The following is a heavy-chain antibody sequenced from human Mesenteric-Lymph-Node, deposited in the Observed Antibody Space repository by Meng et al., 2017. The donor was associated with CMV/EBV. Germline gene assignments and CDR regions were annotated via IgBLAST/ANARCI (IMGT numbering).Heavy chain of an antibody. CDR1: GYTFTGYY. Sequence: ASVKVSCKASGYTFTGYYMHWVRQAPRQGLEWMGWINPNSGGTDYAQKFQGRVTMTRDTSISTAYMELIRLTSDDTAVYYCARDLSLGYWGQGTLVTVSS. CDR3: ARDLSLGY. V-gene: IGHV1-2*02. D-gene: IGHD3-16*01. J-gene: IGHJ4*02. CDR2: INPNSGGT.